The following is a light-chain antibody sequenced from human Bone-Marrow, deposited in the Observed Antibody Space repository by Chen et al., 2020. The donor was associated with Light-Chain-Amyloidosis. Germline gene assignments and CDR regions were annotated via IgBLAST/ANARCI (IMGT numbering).Light chain of an antibody. J-gene: IGKJ1*01. CDR3: QQSYSTPWT. CDR1: QSISSY. Sequence: DIHMTQSPSSLSASVGDRVTITCRESQSISSYLNWYQQKPGKAPKLLIYAASSLQSGVPSRFSGRGSGTDFTLTISSLQPEDFATYYCQQSYSTPWTFGQGTKVEIK. CDR2: AAS. V-gene: IGKV1-39*01.